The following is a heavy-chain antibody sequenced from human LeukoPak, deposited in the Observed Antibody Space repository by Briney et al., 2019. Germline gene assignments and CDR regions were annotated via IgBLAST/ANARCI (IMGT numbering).Heavy chain of an antibody. Sequence: PGRSLRLSCAASGFTFDDYAMHWVRQAPGKGLEWVAGISWDSVSIVYADSVKGRFTISRDNAKNSLYLQMSSLRPEDTALYYCAKDFGAGSYSYYNAFDVWGQGTMVTLSS. CDR2: ISWDSVSI. D-gene: IGHD3-10*01. J-gene: IGHJ3*01. CDR3: AKDFGAGSYSYYNAFDV. V-gene: IGHV3-9*01. CDR1: GFTFDDYA.